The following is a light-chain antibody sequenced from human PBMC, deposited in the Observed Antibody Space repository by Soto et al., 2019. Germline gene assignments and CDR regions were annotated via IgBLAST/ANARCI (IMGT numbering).Light chain of an antibody. CDR3: QSYDNSLSGSWV. V-gene: IGLV1-40*01. CDR2: GNS. J-gene: IGLJ3*02. CDR1: SSNIGAGFD. Sequence: QSVLTQPPSVSGAPGQRVTISCTGSSSNIGAGFDVHWYHQIAGTAPKPLIYGNSNRPSGVPDRFFGSKSGTSASLAINGLQAEDEAHDYCQSYDNSLSGSWVFGGGTQLTVL.